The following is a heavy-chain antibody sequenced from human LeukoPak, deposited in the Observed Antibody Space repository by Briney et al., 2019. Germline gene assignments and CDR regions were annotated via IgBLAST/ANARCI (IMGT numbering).Heavy chain of an antibody. CDR3: ARRYYGRSSRYYFDY. J-gene: IGHJ4*02. CDR2: IKQDGSEK. D-gene: IGHD3-3*01. V-gene: IGHV3-7*01. Sequence: GGSLRLSCAASGFTFSSYWMSWVRQAPGKGLEWVANIKQDGSEKYYVDSVKGRFTISRDNAKNSLYLQMNSLRAEDTAVYYCARRYYGRSSRYYFDYWGQGTLVTVSS. CDR1: GFTFSSYW.